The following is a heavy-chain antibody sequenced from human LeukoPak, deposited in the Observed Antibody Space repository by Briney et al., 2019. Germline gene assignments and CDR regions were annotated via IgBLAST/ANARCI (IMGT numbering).Heavy chain of an antibody. CDR2: INHSGST. J-gene: IGHJ6*02. D-gene: IGHD2-15*01. CDR3: ARESLVVRKVVYYYYGMDV. V-gene: IGHV4-34*01. CDR1: GFTFSSYA. Sequence: GSLRLSCAASGFTFSSYAMSWVRQPPGKGLEWIGEINHSGSTNYNPSLKSRVTISVDTSKNQFSLKLSSVTAADTAVYYCARESLVVRKVVYYYYGMDVWGQGTTVTVSS.